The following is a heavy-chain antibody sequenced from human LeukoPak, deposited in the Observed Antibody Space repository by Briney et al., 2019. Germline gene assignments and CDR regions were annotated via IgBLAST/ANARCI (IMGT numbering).Heavy chain of an antibody. Sequence: PGGSLILSCAASGFTFSSYWMHWVRQAPGKGLVWVSRINTDGSSTTYADSVKGRFTISRDSAKNTLYLQMNSPRAEDTAVYYCARGIAARYYFDYWGQGTLVTVSS. D-gene: IGHD6-6*01. CDR3: ARGIAARYYFDY. V-gene: IGHV3-74*01. CDR1: GFTFSSYW. J-gene: IGHJ4*02. CDR2: INTDGSST.